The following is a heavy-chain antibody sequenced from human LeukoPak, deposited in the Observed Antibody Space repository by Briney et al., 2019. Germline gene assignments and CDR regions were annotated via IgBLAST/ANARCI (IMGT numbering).Heavy chain of an antibody. V-gene: IGHV3-21*01. CDR3: ARGSSGWPIDY. J-gene: IGHJ4*02. CDR1: GFTFSSYS. CDR2: ISSSSSYI. Sequence: GGSLRLSCAASGFTFSSYSMNWVRQAPGKGLEWVSSISSSSSYIYYADSVKGRFTISRDNAKNSLYLQMSGLRAEDTAVYYCARGSSGWPIDYWGQGTLVTVSS. D-gene: IGHD6-19*01.